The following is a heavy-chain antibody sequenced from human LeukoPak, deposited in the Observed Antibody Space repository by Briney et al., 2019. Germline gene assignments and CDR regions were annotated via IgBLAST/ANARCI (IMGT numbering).Heavy chain of an antibody. CDR2: IYYSGST. CDR1: SGSISRYN. J-gene: IGHJ4*02. D-gene: IGHD3-16*01. CDR3: ARDGVLGGLFVWDY. V-gene: IGHV4-59*01. Sequence: PSETLSLTCTVSSGSISRYNWSWIRPPPGKGLEWIGYIYYSGSTNYNPSLKSRVTISVDTSKNQFSLKLSSVTAADTAVYYCARDGVLGGLFVWDYWGQGTLVTVSS.